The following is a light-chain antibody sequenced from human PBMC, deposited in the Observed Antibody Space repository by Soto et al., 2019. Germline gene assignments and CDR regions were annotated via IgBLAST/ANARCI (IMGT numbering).Light chain of an antibody. CDR1: QSISSY. CDR2: AAS. J-gene: IGKJ3*01. Sequence: DIQMTQSPSSLSASAGDRVTITCRASQSISSYLNWYQQKPGKAPKLLIYAASRLQSGVPSRFSGGGSRTDFTLTISSMQPEDFATYYCQQSYSIPRTFGPGTKVDIK. CDR3: QQSYSIPRT. V-gene: IGKV1-39*01.